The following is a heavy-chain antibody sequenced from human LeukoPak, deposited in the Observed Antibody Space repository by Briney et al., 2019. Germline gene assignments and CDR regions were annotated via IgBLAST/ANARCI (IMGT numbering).Heavy chain of an antibody. CDR3: ARMPPRTSDFDY. J-gene: IGHJ4*02. V-gene: IGHV4-30-4*01. Sequence: PSETLSLTCTVSGGSISSGDYYWSWIRQPPGKGLEWIGYIYYSGSTYYNPSLKSRVTISVDTSKHQFSLKLSSVTAADTAVYYCARMPPRTSDFDYWGQGTLVTVSS. CDR1: GGSISSGDYY. D-gene: IGHD2-2*01. CDR2: IYYSGST.